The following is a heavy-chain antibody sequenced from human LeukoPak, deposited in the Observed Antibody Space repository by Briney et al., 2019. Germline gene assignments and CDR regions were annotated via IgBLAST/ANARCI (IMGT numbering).Heavy chain of an antibody. Sequence: PSETLSLTCTVSGYSISTSYYWGWIRQPQGKGLEWIGSINYSGSTYHNPSLKSRVTMSVDTSNNQFSLKLSSVTAADTAVYYCARDGSSAVADYWGQGTLVTVSS. CDR1: GYSISTSYY. CDR2: INYSGST. D-gene: IGHD6-19*01. V-gene: IGHV4-38-2*02. J-gene: IGHJ4*02. CDR3: ARDGSSAVADY.